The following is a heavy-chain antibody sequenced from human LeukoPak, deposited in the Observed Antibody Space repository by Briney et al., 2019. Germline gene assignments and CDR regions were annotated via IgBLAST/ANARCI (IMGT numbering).Heavy chain of an antibody. J-gene: IGHJ4*02. CDR1: GFTFSSYN. CDR3: ARDSRRGWELLAGTDY. CDR2: ISTSSSYI. Sequence: GGSLRLSCAASGFTFSSYNMNWVRQAPGKGLEWVSSISTSSSYIYYADSVKGRFTISRDNARNSLYLQMNSLRAEDTAVYYCARDSRRGWELLAGTDYWGQGTLVTVSS. V-gene: IGHV3-21*01. D-gene: IGHD1-26*01.